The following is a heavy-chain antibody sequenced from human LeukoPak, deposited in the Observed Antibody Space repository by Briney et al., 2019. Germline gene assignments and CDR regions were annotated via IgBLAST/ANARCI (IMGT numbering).Heavy chain of an antibody. J-gene: IGHJ4*02. CDR3: ARGVVPVATLGYFDY. D-gene: IGHD2-2*01. CDR2: ISYDGSNK. CDR1: GFTFSSYA. Sequence: PGGSLRLSCAASGFTFSSYAMHWVRQAPGKGLEWVAVISYDGSNKYYADSVKGRFTISRDNSKNTLHLQMNSLRAEDTAVYYCARGVVPVATLGYFDYWGQGTLVTVSS. V-gene: IGHV3-30-3*01.